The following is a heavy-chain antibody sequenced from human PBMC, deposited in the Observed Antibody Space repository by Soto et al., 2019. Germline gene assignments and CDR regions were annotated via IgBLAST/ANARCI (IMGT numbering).Heavy chain of an antibody. CDR3: ASVTFGGVVLAH. Sequence: SETLSLTCTVSAASFSKYYWSWIRQPPGKGLEWIGYIYFDGNTNYNPSLKRRVTISIDTSKKQISLNLTSVTDADTAVYYCASVTFGGVVLAHWGQGTLVTVSS. V-gene: IGHV4-59*01. J-gene: IGHJ4*02. CDR2: IYFDGNT. CDR1: AASFSKYY. D-gene: IGHD3-16*01.